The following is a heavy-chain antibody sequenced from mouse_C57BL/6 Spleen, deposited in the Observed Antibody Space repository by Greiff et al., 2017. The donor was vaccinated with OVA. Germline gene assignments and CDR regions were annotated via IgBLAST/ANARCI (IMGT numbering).Heavy chain of an antibody. Sequence: EVKLVESEGGLVQPGSSMKLSCTASGFTFSDYYMAWVRQVPEKGLEWVANINYDGSSTYYLDSLKSRFIISRDNAKNILYLQMSSLKSEDTATYYCAREEGSSYDYWGQGTTLTVSS. CDR3: AREEGSSYDY. CDR1: GFTFSDYY. CDR2: INYDGSST. V-gene: IGHV5-16*01. J-gene: IGHJ2*01. D-gene: IGHD1-1*01.